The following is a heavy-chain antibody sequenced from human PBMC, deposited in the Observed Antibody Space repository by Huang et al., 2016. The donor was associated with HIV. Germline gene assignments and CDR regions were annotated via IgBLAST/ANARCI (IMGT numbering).Heavy chain of an antibody. D-gene: IGHD3-3*01. J-gene: IGHJ6*03. Sequence: QVQLVQSGAEVKKPGASVKVSCEASNYNFGSHGISWVRQAPGQGLEWRGWISVYNGETKYAQKCQGRVTMTRETSTRTAYRELTSLRFDDTAVYYWARSGFGVVITTTLDYYYMDVWGTGTTVTVSS. CDR3: ARSGFGVVITTTLDYYYMDV. CDR2: ISVYNGET. CDR1: NYNFGSHG. V-gene: IGHV1-18*01.